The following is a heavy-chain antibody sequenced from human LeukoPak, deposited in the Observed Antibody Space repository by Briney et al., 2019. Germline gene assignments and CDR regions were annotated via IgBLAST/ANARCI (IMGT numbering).Heavy chain of an antibody. CDR2: IYYSEST. V-gene: IGHV4-61*01. J-gene: IGHJ6*02. CDR3: ARDYGDYPYYYYGMDV. D-gene: IGHD4-17*01. Sequence: SETLSLTCTVSGGSVSSGSYYWSWIRQPPGKGLEWIGYIYYSESTNYNPSLKSRVTISVDTSKNQFSLKLSSVTAADTAVYYCARDYGDYPYYYYGMDVWGQGTTVTVSS. CDR1: GGSVSSGSYY.